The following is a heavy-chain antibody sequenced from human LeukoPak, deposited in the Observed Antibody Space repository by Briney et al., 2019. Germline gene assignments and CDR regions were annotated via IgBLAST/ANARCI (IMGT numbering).Heavy chain of an antibody. CDR2: ISGSGTI. V-gene: IGHV4-4*07. CDR1: GGSINSY. Sequence: NPSETLSLICTVSGGSINSYWSWIRQPAGKGLEWIGRISGSGTITYNPALQSRLSISIDASKNQFSLKLMSVTAADTAVYYCARDSGTTGEVKFDPWGQGTLVTVSS. J-gene: IGHJ5*02. CDR3: ARDSGTTGEVKFDP. D-gene: IGHD3-10*01.